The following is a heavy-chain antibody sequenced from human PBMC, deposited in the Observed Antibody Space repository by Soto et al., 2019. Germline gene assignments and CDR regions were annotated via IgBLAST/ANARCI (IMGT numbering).Heavy chain of an antibody. CDR1: GYTFTSYA. J-gene: IGHJ4*02. D-gene: IGHD6-19*01. Sequence: QVQLVQSGAEVKKPGASVKVSCKASGYTFTSYAMHWVRQAPGQRLEWMGWINAGNGNTKYSQKFQGRVTINRDTSASTAYMELSSLRSEDTAVYYCARDGAVAGNSNFDYWGQGTLVTVSS. CDR3: ARDGAVAGNSNFDY. CDR2: INAGNGNT. V-gene: IGHV1-3*01.